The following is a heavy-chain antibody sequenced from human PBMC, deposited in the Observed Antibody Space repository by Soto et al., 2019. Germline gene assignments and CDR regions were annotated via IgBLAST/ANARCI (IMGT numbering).Heavy chain of an antibody. CDR1: GVTFSSYV. CDR2: ISGSGDTT. D-gene: IGHD4-17*01. J-gene: IGHJ3*02. CDR3: AKDHRYGDYGADGFDI. V-gene: IGHV3-23*01. Sequence: EVQLLESGGGLAQPGGSLRLSCAASGVTFSSYVMSWVRQAPGKGLEWVSAISGSGDTTYYTHSGMGRFTISRDNSKNTLYLEMNSLRVEDTAVYYCAKDHRYGDYGADGFDIWGQGTMVTVSS.